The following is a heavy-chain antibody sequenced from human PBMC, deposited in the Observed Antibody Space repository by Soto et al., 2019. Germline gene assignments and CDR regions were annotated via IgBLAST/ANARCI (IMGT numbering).Heavy chain of an antibody. V-gene: IGHV4-34*01. J-gene: IGHJ4*02. CDR2: INHSGST. Sequence: SETLSLTCAFYGLSFGGYYLSWIRQPPGKGLEWIGEINHSGSTNYNPSLKSRVTISVDMSKNQFSLKLSSVTAADTAVYYCARGGRQQLIPTPISYKIDYWGQGTLVTVSS. CDR3: ARGGRQQLIPTPISYKIDY. D-gene: IGHD6-13*01. CDR1: GLSFGGYY.